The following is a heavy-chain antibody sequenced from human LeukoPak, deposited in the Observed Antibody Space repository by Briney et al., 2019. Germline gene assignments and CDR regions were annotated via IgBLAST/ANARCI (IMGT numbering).Heavy chain of an antibody. CDR1: GGSISSYY. D-gene: IGHD5-24*01. Sequence: SETLSLTCTVSGGSISSYYWSWIRQPPGKGLEWIGYICYSGSTNYNPSLKSRVTISVDTSKNQFSLKLSSVTAADTAVYYCARGGVRDGYNLGYYFDYWGQGTLVTVSS. CDR2: ICYSGST. V-gene: IGHV4-59*01. CDR3: ARGGVRDGYNLGYYFDY. J-gene: IGHJ4*02.